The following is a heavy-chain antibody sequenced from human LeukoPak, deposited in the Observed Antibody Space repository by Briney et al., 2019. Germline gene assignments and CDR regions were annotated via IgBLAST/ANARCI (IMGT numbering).Heavy chain of an antibody. CDR2: ISGSGGST. D-gene: IGHD6-13*01. CDR1: GFTFSSYA. Sequence: QPGGSLRLSCAVSGFTFSSYAMTWVRQAPGKGLEWVSGISGSGGSTYYADSVKGRFTISRDNSKNTLYLQMNSLRAEDTAVYYCAGSEGSSWNEIGYWGQGTLVTVSS. J-gene: IGHJ4*02. V-gene: IGHV3-23*01. CDR3: AGSEGSSWNEIGY.